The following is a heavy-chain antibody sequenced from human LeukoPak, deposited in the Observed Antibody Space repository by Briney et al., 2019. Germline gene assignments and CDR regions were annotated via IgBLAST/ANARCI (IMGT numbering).Heavy chain of an antibody. Sequence: SGPTLVNPTQTFTLTCTFSGFSLSTSGVGVGWIRQPPGKALEWLAPIYWDDDKRYSPSLKSRLTITKDTSKNQVVLTMTNMDPVDTATYYCAHRQRDYVWGSYRPYFDYWGQGTLVTVSS. J-gene: IGHJ4*02. CDR2: IYWDDDK. CDR3: AHRQRDYVWGSYRPYFDY. D-gene: IGHD3-16*02. V-gene: IGHV2-5*02. CDR1: GFSLSTSGVG.